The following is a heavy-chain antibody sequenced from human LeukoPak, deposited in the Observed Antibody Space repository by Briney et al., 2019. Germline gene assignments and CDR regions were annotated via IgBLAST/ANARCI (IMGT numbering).Heavy chain of an antibody. Sequence: SSETLSLTCAVYGGSFSGYYWSWIRQPLEKGLEWIGQINHSGSTNYNPSLKSRVTISVDTSKNQFSLKLSSVTAADTAVYYCARKRMYYYGSGSYQDWGQGTLVTVSS. D-gene: IGHD3-10*01. CDR2: INHSGST. V-gene: IGHV4-34*01. CDR1: GGSFSGYY. J-gene: IGHJ4*02. CDR3: ARKRMYYYGSGSYQD.